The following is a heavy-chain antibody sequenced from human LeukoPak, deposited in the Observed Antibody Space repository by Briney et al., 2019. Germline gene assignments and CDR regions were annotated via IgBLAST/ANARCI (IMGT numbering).Heavy chain of an antibody. CDR3: ALHCSSTSCSRAFDV. D-gene: IGHD2-2*01. CDR1: GYTFTSYY. Sequence: ASVKVSCKASGYTFTSYYMHWVRRAPGQGLEWMGIINPSGGSTSYAQKFQGRVTMTRDTSTSTVYMEPSSLRSEDTAVYYCALHCSSTSCSRAFDVWGQGTMVTVSS. CDR2: INPSGGST. J-gene: IGHJ3*01. V-gene: IGHV1-46*01.